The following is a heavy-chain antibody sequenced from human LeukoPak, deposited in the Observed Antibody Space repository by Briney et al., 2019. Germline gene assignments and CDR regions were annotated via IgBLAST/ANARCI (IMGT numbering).Heavy chain of an antibody. V-gene: IGHV3-30-3*01. J-gene: IGHJ5*02. CDR2: ISYDGSNK. CDR3: ARDLASKGNYYGSGSFQFDP. D-gene: IGHD3-10*01. CDR1: GFTFSSYA. Sequence: GGSLRLSCAASGFTFSSYAMHWVRQAPGKGLEWVAVISYDGSNKYYADSVKGRFTISRDNSKNTLYLQMNSLRAEDTALYYCARDLASKGNYYGSGSFQFDPWGQGTLVTVSS.